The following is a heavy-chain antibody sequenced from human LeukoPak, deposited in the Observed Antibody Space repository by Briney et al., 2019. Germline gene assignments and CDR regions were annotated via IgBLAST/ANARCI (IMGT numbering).Heavy chain of an antibody. CDR3: APSPPDYFDSSGYYNY. V-gene: IGHV3-30*03. CDR2: ISYDGSNK. CDR1: GFTVSSNY. J-gene: IGHJ4*02. Sequence: GGSLRLSCAASGFTVSSNYMSWVRQAPGKGLEWVAVISYDGSNKYYADSVKGRFTISRDNSKNTLYLQMNSLRAEDTAVYYCAPSPPDYFDSSGYYNYWGQGTLVTVSS. D-gene: IGHD3-22*01.